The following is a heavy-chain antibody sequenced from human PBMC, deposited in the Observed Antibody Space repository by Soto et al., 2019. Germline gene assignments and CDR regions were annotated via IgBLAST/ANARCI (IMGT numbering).Heavy chain of an antibody. CDR3: ATILGDYGDYDSY. Sequence: SETLSLTCTVSGGSISSGGYYWNWIRQHPGKGLEWIGYIYYSGSTYYNPSLKSRVTISVDTSKNQFSLKLSSVTAADTAVYYCATILGDYGDYDSYWGQGTLVTVSS. D-gene: IGHD4-17*01. J-gene: IGHJ4*02. V-gene: IGHV4-31*03. CDR1: GGSISSGGYY. CDR2: IYYSGST.